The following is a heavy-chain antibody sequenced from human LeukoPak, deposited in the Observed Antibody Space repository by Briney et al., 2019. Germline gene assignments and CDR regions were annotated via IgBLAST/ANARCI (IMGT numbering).Heavy chain of an antibody. J-gene: IGHJ5*02. Sequence: GGSLRLSCAASGFTFSSYAMHRVRQAPGKGLEWVAVISYDGSNIYYADSVKGRFTISRDNSKNTLYLQMNSLRPEDTAVYYCARGSTVTTFGWFDPWGQGTLVTVSS. V-gene: IGHV3-30*04. CDR2: ISYDGSNI. D-gene: IGHD4-17*01. CDR1: GFTFSSYA. CDR3: ARGSTVTTFGWFDP.